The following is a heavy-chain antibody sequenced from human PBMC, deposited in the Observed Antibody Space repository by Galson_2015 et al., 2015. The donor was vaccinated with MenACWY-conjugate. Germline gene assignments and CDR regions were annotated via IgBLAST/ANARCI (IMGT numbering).Heavy chain of an antibody. J-gene: IGHJ6*02. V-gene: IGHV3-23*01. CDR2: IGTGGGT. Sequence: SLRLSCAASGITFSSNAMNWVRQAPGKGLGWVSGIGTGGGTYYADSVKGRFTISRDNSKNTVYLQMNSLRAEDTAIYYCAKFKYSTSWSNTHGMDVWGQGTTVTVSS. CDR1: GITFSSNA. CDR3: AKFKYSTSWSNTHGMDV. D-gene: IGHD2-2*01.